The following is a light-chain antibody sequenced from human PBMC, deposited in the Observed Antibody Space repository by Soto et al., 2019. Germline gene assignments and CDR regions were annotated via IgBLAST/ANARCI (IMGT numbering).Light chain of an antibody. CDR2: AAS. V-gene: IGKV1-27*01. CDR3: QTYNSAPRT. J-gene: IGKJ1*01. Sequence: IQMPQSPSSLSASVGDSFTITCRASKVISTYLAWYQQKPGKVPKLLLYAASTLQSGVPSRFSGSGSGTDFTITISSLQPEDVATYYCQTYNSAPRTFGQGTKVEIK. CDR1: KVISTY.